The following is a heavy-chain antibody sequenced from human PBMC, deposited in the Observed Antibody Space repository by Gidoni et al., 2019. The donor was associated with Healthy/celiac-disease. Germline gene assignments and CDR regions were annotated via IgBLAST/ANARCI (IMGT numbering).Heavy chain of an antibody. CDR3: AKDLWPFFSSFDY. V-gene: IGHV3-9*01. CDR1: GFTFDDYA. Sequence: VQLVEAGGGLVQPGRSLRLSCVASGFTFDDYAMHWVRQAPGKGLEWVSGINWNSGTIAYADSVKGRFTISRDNATNSLYLQMHSLRAEDTAFYYCAKDLWPFFSSFDYWGQGTLVTVSS. D-gene: IGHD2-21*01. J-gene: IGHJ4*02. CDR2: INWNSGTI.